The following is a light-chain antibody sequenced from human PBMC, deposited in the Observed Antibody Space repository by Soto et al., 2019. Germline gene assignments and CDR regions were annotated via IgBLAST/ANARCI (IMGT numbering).Light chain of an antibody. Sequence: QSLLTQPPSVSAAPGQKVTISCSGSTSNIESNYVCWYQHLPGTAPKLLIYNNDKRPSGIPDRFSGSKSGTSATLGITGLQTGDEADYYCGTWDSRLSAGLFGGGTKVTVL. CDR2: NND. CDR1: TSNIESNY. CDR3: GTWDSRLSAGL. J-gene: IGLJ2*01. V-gene: IGLV1-51*01.